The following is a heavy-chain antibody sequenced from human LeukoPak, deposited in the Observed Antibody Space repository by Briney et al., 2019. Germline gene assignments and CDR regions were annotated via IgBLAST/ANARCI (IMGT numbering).Heavy chain of an antibody. Sequence: GGSLRLSCAASGFTFSSYWMNWVRQAPGKGLEWVANIKQDGSQKYYVDSVKGRFTISRDNAKNSLYLQMNSLRAEDTAVYYCATDRATQYFDYWGQGTLVSVSS. CDR3: ATDRATQYFDY. CDR2: IKQDGSQK. CDR1: GFTFSSYW. J-gene: IGHJ4*02. D-gene: IGHD2-15*01. V-gene: IGHV3-7*01.